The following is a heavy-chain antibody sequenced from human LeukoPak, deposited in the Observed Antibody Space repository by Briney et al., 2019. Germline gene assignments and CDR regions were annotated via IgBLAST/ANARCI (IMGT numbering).Heavy chain of an antibody. CDR1: GFTFSSYA. CDR2: ISGSGGST. Sequence: QSGGSLRLSCAASGFTFSSYAMSWVRQAPGKGLEWVSAISGSGGSTYYADSVKGRFTISRDNSKNTLYLQMNSLRAEDTAVYYCAKIGRDSYGYQWGKFDPWGQGTLVTVSS. J-gene: IGHJ5*02. V-gene: IGHV3-23*01. D-gene: IGHD5-18*01. CDR3: AKIGRDSYGYQWGKFDP.